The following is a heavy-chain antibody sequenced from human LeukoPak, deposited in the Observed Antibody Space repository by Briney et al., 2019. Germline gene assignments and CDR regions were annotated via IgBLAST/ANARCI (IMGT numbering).Heavy chain of an antibody. D-gene: IGHD2-2*01. CDR3: AKVFSSSSTSFVFDY. CDR2: ISGSGGST. V-gene: IGHV3-23*01. J-gene: IGHJ4*02. CDR1: GFTFSSYA. Sequence: GGSLRLSCAASGFTFSSYAMSWVRQAPGKGLEWVSAISGSGGSTYYADSVKGRFTISRDNSKNTLYLQMNSLRAEDTAVYYCAKVFSSSSTSFVFDYLGQGTLVTVSS.